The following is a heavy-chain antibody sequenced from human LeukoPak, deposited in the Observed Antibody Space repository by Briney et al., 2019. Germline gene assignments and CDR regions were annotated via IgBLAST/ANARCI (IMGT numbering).Heavy chain of an antibody. D-gene: IGHD3-10*01. V-gene: IGHV1-2*02. Sequence: GASVKVSCKASGYTFTGYYMHWVRQAPGQGLEWMGWINPNSGGTNYAQKFQGRVTMTRDTSISTAYMELSRLRSDDTAVYYCARAIWYASGTTAFDSWGQGTLVIVSS. CDR2: INPNSGGT. CDR3: ARAIWYASGTTAFDS. J-gene: IGHJ4*02. CDR1: GYTFTGYY.